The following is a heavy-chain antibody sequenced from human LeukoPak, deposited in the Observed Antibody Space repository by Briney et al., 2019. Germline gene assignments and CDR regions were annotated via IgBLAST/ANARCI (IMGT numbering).Heavy chain of an antibody. CDR3: ARDVWDYYDSSGYPGDYYYGMDV. Sequence: GGSLRLSCAASGFTFSSYAMSWVRQAPGKGLEWVSSISSSSSYIYYADSVKGRFTISGDNAKNSLYLQMNSLRAEDTAVYYCARDVWDYYDSSGYPGDYYYGMDVWGQGTTVTVSS. CDR2: ISSSSSYI. CDR1: GFTFSSYA. J-gene: IGHJ6*02. D-gene: IGHD3-22*01. V-gene: IGHV3-21*01.